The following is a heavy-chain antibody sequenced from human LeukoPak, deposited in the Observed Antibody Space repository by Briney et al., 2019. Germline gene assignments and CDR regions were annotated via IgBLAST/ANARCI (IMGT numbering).Heavy chain of an antibody. CDR1: GFTLSSYW. CDR3: ASSASYPLDY. CDR2: INSDGSRT. Sequence: GGSLRLSCAASGFTLSSYWMYWVRQAPGKGLVWVSRINSDGSRTSYADSVKGRFTISRDNAKNTLYLQMNSLRAEDTAVYYCASSASYPLDYWGQGTLVTVSS. J-gene: IGHJ4*02. D-gene: IGHD3-10*01. V-gene: IGHV3-74*01.